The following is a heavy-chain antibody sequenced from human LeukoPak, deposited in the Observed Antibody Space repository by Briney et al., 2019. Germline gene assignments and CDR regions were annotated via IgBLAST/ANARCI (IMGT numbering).Heavy chain of an antibody. V-gene: IGHV3-7*01. D-gene: IGHD2-15*01. CDR1: GFTFSGYW. J-gene: IGHJ4*02. CDR2: IKQDGSEK. CDR3: ARFGMDAAIDY. Sequence: GGSLRLSCAASGFTFSGYWMSWVRQAPGKGLEWVATIKQDGSEKTYVDSVEGRFTSSRDNAKSSLFLQMDSLRAEVTAVYYCARFGMDAAIDYWGQGTLVTVSS.